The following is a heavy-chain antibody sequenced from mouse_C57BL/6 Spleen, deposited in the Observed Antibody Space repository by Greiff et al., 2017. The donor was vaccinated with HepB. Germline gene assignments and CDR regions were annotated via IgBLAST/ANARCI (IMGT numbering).Heavy chain of an antibody. CDR3: ARWLLRGYYAMDY. CDR1: GYAFSSYW. V-gene: IGHV1-80*01. J-gene: IGHJ4*01. D-gene: IGHD2-3*01. CDR2: IYPGDGDT. Sequence: VQLVESGAELVKPGASVKISCKASGYAFSSYWMNWVKQRPGKGLEWIGQIYPGDGDTNYNGKFKGKATLTADKSSSTAYMQLSSLTSEDSAVYFCARWLLRGYYAMDYWGQGTSVTVSS.